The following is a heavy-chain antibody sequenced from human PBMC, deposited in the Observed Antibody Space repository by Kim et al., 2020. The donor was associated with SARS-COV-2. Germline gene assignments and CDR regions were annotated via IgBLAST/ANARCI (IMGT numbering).Heavy chain of an antibody. Sequence: QKFQGRVTMTRDTSISTAYMELSRLRSDDTAVYYCARAGLVQLPELWDDYWGQGTLVTVSS. J-gene: IGHJ4*02. V-gene: IGHV1-2*02. CDR3: ARAGLVQLPELWDDY. D-gene: IGHD2-2*01.